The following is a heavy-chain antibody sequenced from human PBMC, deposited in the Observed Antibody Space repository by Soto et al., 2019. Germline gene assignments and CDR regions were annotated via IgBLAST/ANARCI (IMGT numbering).Heavy chain of an antibody. CDR3: ARRYKSSGWLEP. J-gene: IGHJ5*02. CDR2: INPATGNT. D-gene: IGHD1-1*01. CDR1: GYSFATYA. Sequence: QVQLVQSGAEVKKPGTSVKVSCKASGYSFATYAIHWVRQAPGQGLEWMGWINPATGNTEYSDKFQDRVTFTRDTSATTAYIELRGLRSEDTAGYYCARRYKSSGWLEPWGQGTLVTVSS. V-gene: IGHV1-3*01.